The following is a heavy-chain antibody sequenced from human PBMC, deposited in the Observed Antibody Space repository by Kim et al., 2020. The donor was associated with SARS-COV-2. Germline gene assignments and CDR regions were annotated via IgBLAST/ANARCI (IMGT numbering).Heavy chain of an antibody. V-gene: IGHV4-30-4*01. CDR1: GGSISSGDYY. Sequence: SETLSLTCTVSGGSISSGDYYWSWIRQPPGKGLNWIGYIYYSGSTYYNPSLKSPVTISVDTSKNHFSLKLSSVTAADTSLYDCARDGVVWEWLLPSYGMDVWGKGTTVTVSS. CDR2: IYYSGST. J-gene: IGHJ6*04. D-gene: IGHD3-3*01. CDR3: ARDGVVWEWLLPSYGMDV.